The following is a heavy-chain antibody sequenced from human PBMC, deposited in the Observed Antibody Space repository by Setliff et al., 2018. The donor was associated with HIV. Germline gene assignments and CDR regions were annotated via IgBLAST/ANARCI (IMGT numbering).Heavy chain of an antibody. V-gene: IGHV1-69*08. D-gene: IGHD3-9*01. J-gene: IGHJ5*02. CDR2: IIPILGTA. Sequence: SVKVSCKASGGTFSSYTINWVRQAPEQGLEWMGRIIPILGTANYAQKFQGRVTITAEKSTSTVYMELSSLRSEDTAVYYCARALDDILPGMTRKWFDPWGQGTLVTVSS. CDR1: GGTFSSYT. CDR3: ARALDDILPGMTRKWFDP.